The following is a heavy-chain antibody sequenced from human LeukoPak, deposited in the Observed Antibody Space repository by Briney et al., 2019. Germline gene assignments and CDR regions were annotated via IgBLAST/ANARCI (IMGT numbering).Heavy chain of an antibody. CDR1: GYTFTSYG. J-gene: IGHJ4*02. D-gene: IGHD2-2*01. V-gene: IGHV1-18*01. CDR3: ARGIVVVPAAIRYFDY. CDR2: ISAYNGNT. Sequence: ASVKVSCKASGYTFTSYGISWVRQAPGQGLEWMGWISAYNGNTNYAQKLQGRVTMTADTSTSTAYMELRSLRSEDTAVYYCARGIVVVPAAIRYFDYWGQGTLVTVSS.